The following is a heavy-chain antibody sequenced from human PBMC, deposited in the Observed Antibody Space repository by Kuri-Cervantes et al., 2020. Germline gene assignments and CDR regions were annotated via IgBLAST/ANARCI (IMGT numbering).Heavy chain of an antibody. Sequence: GGSLRLSCAASGFTFSSYEMNWVRQAPGKGLEWVSYISSSGSTIYYADSVKGRFTISRDNAKNSLYLQMNSLRAEDTAVYYCARAGAAAGTGVPPEGYYYYMDVWGKGTTVTVSS. CDR1: GFTFSSYE. CDR2: ISSSGSTI. V-gene: IGHV3-48*03. CDR3: ARAGAAAGTGVPPEGYYYYMDV. J-gene: IGHJ6*03. D-gene: IGHD6-13*01.